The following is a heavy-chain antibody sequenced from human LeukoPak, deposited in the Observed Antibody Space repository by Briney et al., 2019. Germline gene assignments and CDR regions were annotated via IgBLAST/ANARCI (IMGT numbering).Heavy chain of an antibody. D-gene: IGHD3-10*01. J-gene: IGHJ4*02. CDR3: ARKGYYGSGSYYNY. Sequence: AASVKVSCKASGYTFTPYSINWVRQAPGQGLEWMGWINTNTGNPTYAQGFTGRFVFSLDTSVSTAYLQISSLKAEDTAVYYCARKGYYGSGSYYNYWGQGTLVTVSS. CDR1: GYTFTPYS. CDR2: INTNTGNP. V-gene: IGHV7-4-1*02.